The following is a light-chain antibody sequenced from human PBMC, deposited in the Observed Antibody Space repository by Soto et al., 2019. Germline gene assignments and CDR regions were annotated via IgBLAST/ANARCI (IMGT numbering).Light chain of an antibody. CDR3: QQYGSSPPYT. CDR2: GAS. CDR1: QSVSSSY. V-gene: IGKV3-20*01. J-gene: IGKJ2*01. Sequence: EIVLTQSPGTLSLSPGERATLSCRASQSVSSSYLAWYQQKPGQAPRLLIYGASSRATGIPDSFSGSGSGTDFSITIIRLEPEDFSVYYCQQYGSSPPYTFGQGTKLEIK.